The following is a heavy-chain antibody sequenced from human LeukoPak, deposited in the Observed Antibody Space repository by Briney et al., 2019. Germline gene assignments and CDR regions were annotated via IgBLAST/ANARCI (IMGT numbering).Heavy chain of an antibody. Sequence: GGSLRLSCAASGFTFSSYSMNWVRQAPGKGLEWVSSISSSSSYIYYADSVKGRFTISRDNAKNSLYLQMNSLRAEDTAVYYCARDFIAVAGTGDRGQGTLVTVSS. V-gene: IGHV3-21*01. CDR1: GFTFSSYS. D-gene: IGHD6-19*01. CDR2: ISSSSSYI. CDR3: ARDFIAVAGTGD. J-gene: IGHJ4*02.